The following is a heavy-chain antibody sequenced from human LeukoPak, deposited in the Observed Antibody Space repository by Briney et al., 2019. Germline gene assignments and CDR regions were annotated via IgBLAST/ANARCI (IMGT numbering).Heavy chain of an antibody. Sequence: SETLSLTCTVSGGSISSGAYYWSWIRQPAGKGLEWIGHIYTTGSTSYSPSLKSRVTISIDTSKNQFSLNLRSVTAADTAVYXXXXXXXXAGPYPYAFDMWGQGTMVTVSS. CDR2: IYTTGST. J-gene: IGHJ3*02. D-gene: IGHD6-13*01. CDR3: XXXXXXAGPYPYAFDM. CDR1: GGSISSGAYY. V-gene: IGHV4-61*09.